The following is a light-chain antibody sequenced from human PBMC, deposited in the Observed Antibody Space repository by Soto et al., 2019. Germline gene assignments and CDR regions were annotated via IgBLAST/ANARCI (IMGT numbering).Light chain of an antibody. CDR3: HQRRSWPFT. V-gene: IGKV3-11*01. CDR1: QSVASN. J-gene: IGKJ3*01. CDR2: DGS. Sequence: EIVLTQSPATLSLSPGERATLSCRASQSVASNLAWYQHKAGQPPRLLIYDGSKRTTGIPARFSGSGSGTDFTLTISSLEPEDFAVYYCHQRRSWPFTFGPGTKVDLK.